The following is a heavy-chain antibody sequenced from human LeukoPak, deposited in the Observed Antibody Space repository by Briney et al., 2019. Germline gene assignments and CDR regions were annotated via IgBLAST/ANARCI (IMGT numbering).Heavy chain of an antibody. CDR1: GGSFSGYY. Sequence: SETLSLTCAVYGGSFSGYYWSWIRQHPGKGLEWIGYIYYSGSTYYNPSLKSRVTISVDTSKNQLSLKLSSVTAADTAVYYCARVLAAAEFDHWGQGTLVTVSS. J-gene: IGHJ4*02. V-gene: IGHV4-31*11. CDR3: ARVLAAAEFDH. D-gene: IGHD6-13*01. CDR2: IYYSGST.